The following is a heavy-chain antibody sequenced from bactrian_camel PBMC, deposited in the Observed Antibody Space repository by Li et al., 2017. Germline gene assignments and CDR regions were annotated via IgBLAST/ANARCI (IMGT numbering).Heavy chain of an antibody. Sequence: HVQLVESGGGSVQTGGSLLLSCQAPGITYSSYCMGWFRQSTGKERAGVAFADGRGPTTYEDSVKGRFTISKDNAKNTLYLQMNSLKPEDGGMYYCAADPSVGSWCDPGETEYNYWGQGTQVTVS. CDR1: GITYSSYC. V-gene: IGHV3S53*01. CDR3: AADPSVGSWCDPGETEYNY. D-gene: IGHD1*01. CDR2: ADGRGPT. J-gene: IGHJ4*01.